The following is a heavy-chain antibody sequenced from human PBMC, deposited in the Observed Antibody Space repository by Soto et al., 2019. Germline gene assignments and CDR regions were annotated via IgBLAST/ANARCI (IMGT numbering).Heavy chain of an antibody. J-gene: IGHJ6*02. CDR2: LCFGGST. D-gene: IGHD2-8*01. Sequence: QLLMQESGPGLVKPSETLSLTCTVSGGSISRSSYYWGWIRQPPGKRLEWIGSLCFGGSTYYNPSLTSRSCISADTSRNQFSLKLNSVTAADTAVYYCARHSRYCIYGFCYTASYSYGVDVWGQGTTVTVSS. CDR3: ARHSRYCIYGFCYTASYSYGVDV. CDR1: GGSISRSSYY. V-gene: IGHV4-39*01.